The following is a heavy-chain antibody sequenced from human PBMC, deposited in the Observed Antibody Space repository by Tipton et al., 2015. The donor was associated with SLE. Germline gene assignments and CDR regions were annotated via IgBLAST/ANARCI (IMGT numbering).Heavy chain of an antibody. CDR3: ARDGSQWLAAYFHH. Sequence: TLSLTCTVSGGSISSDRYYWSWTRQPAGKGLEWIGHIHTSGSTKYNPSLKRRVTISVDTSKNQFSLKLSSVTAADTAVYYCARDGSQWLAAYFHHWGQGTLVTVSS. D-gene: IGHD6-19*01. CDR1: GGSISSDRYY. CDR2: IHTSGST. V-gene: IGHV4-61*09. J-gene: IGHJ1*01.